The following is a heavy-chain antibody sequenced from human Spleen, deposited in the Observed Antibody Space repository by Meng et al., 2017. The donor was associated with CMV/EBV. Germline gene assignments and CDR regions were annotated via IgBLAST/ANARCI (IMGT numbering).Heavy chain of an antibody. CDR2: INPNSGGT. V-gene: IGHV1-2*02. J-gene: IGHJ5*02. D-gene: IGHD3-22*01. CDR3: ARDSDSNGYSLFGFDP. CDR1: GGTFSSYT. Sequence: ASVKVSCKASGGTFSSYTISWVRQAPGQGLEWMGRINPNSGGTNYAQKFVGRVTMTRDTSLRTAYMELSRLRSDDTAVYYCARDSDSNGYSLFGFDPWGQGTLVTVSS.